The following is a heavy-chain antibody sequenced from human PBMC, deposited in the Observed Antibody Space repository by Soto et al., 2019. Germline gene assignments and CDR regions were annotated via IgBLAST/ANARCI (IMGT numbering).Heavy chain of an antibody. Sequence: PSETLSLTCTVSGGSISSSSYYWGWIRQPPGKGLEWIGYIYYSGSTYYNPSLKSRVTISVDTSKNQFSLKLSSVTAADTAVYYCARALYSSFPRYYYYGMDVWGQGTTVTVSS. CDR3: ARALYSSFPRYYYYGMDV. CDR2: IYYSGST. CDR1: GGSISSSSYY. J-gene: IGHJ6*02. V-gene: IGHV4-30-4*08. D-gene: IGHD4-4*01.